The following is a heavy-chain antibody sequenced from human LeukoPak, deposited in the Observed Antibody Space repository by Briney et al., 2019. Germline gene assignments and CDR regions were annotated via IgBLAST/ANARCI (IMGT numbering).Heavy chain of an antibody. Sequence: GGSLRLSCGASGFTFSGYSMNWVRQAPGKGLEWVSYISSTSSIISYVDSVRGRFTISRDNAKNSLYLQMNSLRDEDTAVYYCARDGSSGWYTFDYWGQGTLVTVSS. CDR2: ISSTSSII. D-gene: IGHD6-19*01. J-gene: IGHJ4*02. CDR1: GFTFSGYS. CDR3: ARDGSSGWYTFDY. V-gene: IGHV3-48*02.